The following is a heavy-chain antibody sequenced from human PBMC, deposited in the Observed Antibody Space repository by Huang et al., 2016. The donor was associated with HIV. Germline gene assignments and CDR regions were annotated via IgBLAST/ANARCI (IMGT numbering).Heavy chain of an antibody. Sequence: QVQLVESGGGVVQPGTSLRLSCAAYGFIFSNFGRHWVRQAAGKGVEGVAVISYDGRSDRYSDSVKGRFTISRENDKNTLSLEMNRLRHDDTAVYYCAKESRWFSDFDQWGQGTLVTVSS. D-gene: IGHD2-15*01. CDR1: GFIFSNFG. J-gene: IGHJ5*02. CDR2: ISYDGRSD. CDR3: AKESRWFSDFDQ. V-gene: IGHV3-30*18.